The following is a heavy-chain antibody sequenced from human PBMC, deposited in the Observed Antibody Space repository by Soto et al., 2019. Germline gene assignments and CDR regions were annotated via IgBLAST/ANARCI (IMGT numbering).Heavy chain of an antibody. CDR2: ISAYNGNT. J-gene: IGHJ5*02. CDR1: GYTFTSYG. CDR3: ARGGYDFWSGYWNWLDP. V-gene: IGHV1-18*04. D-gene: IGHD3-3*01. Sequence: ASVKVSCKASGYTFTSYGISWVRQAPGQGLEWMGWISAYNGNTNYAQKLQGRVTMTTDTSTSTAYMELRSLRSDDTAVYYCARGGYDFWSGYWNWLDPWGPGTLVTVYS.